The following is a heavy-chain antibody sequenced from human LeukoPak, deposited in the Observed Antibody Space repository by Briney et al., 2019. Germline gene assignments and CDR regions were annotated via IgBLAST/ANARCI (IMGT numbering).Heavy chain of an antibody. Sequence: ASVKVSCKASGYTFTGCYMHWVRQAAGQGLEWMGWINPNSGGTNYAQKFQGRVTMTRDTSISTAYMELSRLRSDDTAVYYCARDMGGDCYDYWGQGTLVTVSS. CDR1: GYTFTGCY. V-gene: IGHV1-2*02. CDR3: ARDMGGDCYDY. CDR2: INPNSGGT. D-gene: IGHD2-21*01. J-gene: IGHJ4*02.